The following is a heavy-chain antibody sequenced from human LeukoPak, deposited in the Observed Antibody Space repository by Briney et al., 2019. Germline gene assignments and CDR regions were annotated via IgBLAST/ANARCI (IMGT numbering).Heavy chain of an antibody. CDR3: ARDRSRFYYDSGSRYYFDY. Sequence: KPSETLSLTCTVSGYSISSGYYWGWIRQPPGMGLEWIGSLYHGGTTNYSPSLRSRVTISIDTSTNQFSLKLRSVTAEDTAVYYCARDRSRFYYDSGSRYYFDYWGQGTLVTVSS. CDR1: GYSISSGYY. D-gene: IGHD3-10*01. CDR2: LYHGGTT. V-gene: IGHV4-38-2*02. J-gene: IGHJ4*02.